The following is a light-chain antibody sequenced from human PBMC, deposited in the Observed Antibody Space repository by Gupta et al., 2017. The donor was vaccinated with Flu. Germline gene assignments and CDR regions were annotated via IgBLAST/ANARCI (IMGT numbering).Light chain of an antibody. CDR1: QSVLYSPNTKNY. V-gene: IGKV4-1*01. CDR3: QQYYSIPLT. Sequence: DIVMTQSPDSRALSLGEWATINCKSSQSVLYSPNTKNYLAWYQQKPGQPPNLLIFWASTRESGVPHRFSGSGSGTDFTLTISSLQAEDVAVYYCQQYYSIPLTFGQGTKVEIK. CDR2: WAS. J-gene: IGKJ1*01.